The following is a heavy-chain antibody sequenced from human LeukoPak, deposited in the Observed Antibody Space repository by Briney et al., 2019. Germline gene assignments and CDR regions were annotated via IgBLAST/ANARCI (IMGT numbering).Heavy chain of an antibody. CDR3: ARGGVAGLDY. J-gene: IGHJ4*02. D-gene: IGHD6-19*01. CDR1: GGSFSGYY. Sequence: ASETLSLTCAVYGGSFSGYYWSWIRQPPGKGLEWIGEINHSGSTNYNPSLKSRVTISVDTSKNQFSLKLSSVTAADTAVYYCARGGVAGLDYWGQGTLVTVSS. V-gene: IGHV4-34*01. CDR2: INHSGST.